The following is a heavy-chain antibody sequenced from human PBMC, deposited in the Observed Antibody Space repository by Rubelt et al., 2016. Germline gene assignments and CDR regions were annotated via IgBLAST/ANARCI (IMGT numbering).Heavy chain of an antibody. V-gene: IGHV4-59*12. CDR3: AGDDGGNSAVS. CDR1: GGPISSYY. J-gene: IGHJ5*02. D-gene: IGHD4-23*01. Sequence: QVQLQESGPGLVKPSETLSLTCIVSGGPISSYYWSWIRQSPGKGLEWIGYIYDSGSTNYNPYLKSRVTISVDTSMNQFSLKLTAVTAADTAVYYCAGDDGGNSAVSWGRGTLITVSS. CDR2: IYDSGST.